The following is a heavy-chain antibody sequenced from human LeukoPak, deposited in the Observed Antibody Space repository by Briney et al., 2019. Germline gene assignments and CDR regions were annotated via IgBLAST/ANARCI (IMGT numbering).Heavy chain of an antibody. V-gene: IGHV3-23*01. Sequence: GGSLRLSCAASGFTFSSYAMSWVRQAPGKGLEWVSAIGVSGGSTYYADSVKGRFTISRDNSKNTLYLQMNSLRAEDTAVYYCAKIRLGELSSIDYWGPGTLVTVSS. CDR3: AKIRLGELSSIDY. CDR2: IGVSGGST. D-gene: IGHD3-16*02. J-gene: IGHJ4*02. CDR1: GFTFSSYA.